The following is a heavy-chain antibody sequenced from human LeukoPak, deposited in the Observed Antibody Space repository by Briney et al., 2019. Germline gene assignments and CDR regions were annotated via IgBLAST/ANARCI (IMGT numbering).Heavy chain of an antibody. CDR2: IKSETDGGTR. D-gene: IGHD2-15*01. CDR3: TTYLGYCSGGSCSSGAFDI. J-gene: IGHJ3*02. CDR1: GFTFSKAW. Sequence: KPGGSLRLSCAASGFTFSKAWLSWVRQAPGKGLEWVGRIKSETDGGTRDYAAPVKGRFFISRDDSENTLYLQMNSLQTEDTAVYYCTTYLGYCSGGSCSSGAFDIWGQGTMVTVSS. V-gene: IGHV3-15*01.